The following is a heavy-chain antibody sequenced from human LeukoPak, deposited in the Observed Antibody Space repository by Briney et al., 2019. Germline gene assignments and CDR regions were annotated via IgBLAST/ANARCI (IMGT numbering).Heavy chain of an antibody. J-gene: IGHJ4*02. V-gene: IGHV4-59*08. CDR3: ARHFDY. CDR2: IYYTGST. CDR1: GGSISSYY. Sequence: PSETLSLTCTVSGGSISSYYWSWIRQPPGKGLEWIGYIYYTGSTNYNPSLKSRVTMSVDPSKNQFSLNLYSVSAADTAVYYCARHFDYWGQGTLVTVSS.